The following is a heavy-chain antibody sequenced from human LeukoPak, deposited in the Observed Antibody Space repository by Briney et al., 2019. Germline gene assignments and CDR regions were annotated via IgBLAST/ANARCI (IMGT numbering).Heavy chain of an antibody. Sequence: PGGSLRLSCAASGFTFSSYAMSWVRQAPGKGLEWVSIISGSGGTTHYADFVKGRFTISRDNSKNTLYLQMDRMRAEDTAVYYCAKLTSVIVVVIPAALDYWGQGTLVTVSS. D-gene: IGHD3-22*01. V-gene: IGHV3-23*01. CDR3: AKLTSVIVVVIPAALDY. CDR2: ISGSGGTT. CDR1: GFTFSSYA. J-gene: IGHJ4*02.